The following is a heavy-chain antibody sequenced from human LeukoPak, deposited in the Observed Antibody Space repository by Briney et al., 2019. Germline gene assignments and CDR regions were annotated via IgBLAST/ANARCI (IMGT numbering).Heavy chain of an antibody. CDR3: ASAYLIRDAFDI. CDR2: IHYSGST. D-gene: IGHD3-16*01. J-gene: IGHJ3*02. CDR1: GGAIGSGAYY. Sequence: PSQTLSFTCTVSGGAIGSGAYYWSWIRQHPGKGLEWIGYIHYSGSTYYNTSLKTRVTISVDTSKNQFSLKLSSVTAADTAVYYCASAYLIRDAFDIWGQGTMVTVSS. V-gene: IGHV4-31*03.